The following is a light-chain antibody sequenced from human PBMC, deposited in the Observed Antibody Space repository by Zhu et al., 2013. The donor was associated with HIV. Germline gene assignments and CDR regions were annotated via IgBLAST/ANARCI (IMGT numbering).Light chain of an antibody. CDR3: QQYGTAPVT. CDR1: QNVYTTY. Sequence: EIVLTQSPATLSLSPGETATLSCGASQNVYTTYLAWYQQKPGLAPRLLIYDVSNRATGIPDRFSGRGSGTDFTPTISRLEPEDFAVYYCQQYGTAPVTFGGGTKVE. CDR2: DVS. J-gene: IGKJ4*01. V-gene: IGKV3D-20*01.